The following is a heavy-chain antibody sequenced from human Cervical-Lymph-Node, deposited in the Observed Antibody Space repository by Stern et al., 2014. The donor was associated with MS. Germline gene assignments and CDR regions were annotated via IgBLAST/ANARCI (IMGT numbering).Heavy chain of an antibody. CDR2: INPNSGGT. CDR3: ARGDRIAAAGSNWFDP. D-gene: IGHD6-13*01. CDR1: GYTFTGYY. J-gene: IGHJ5*02. V-gene: IGHV1-2*04. Sequence: VQLVQSGAEVKKPGASVKVSCKASGYTFTGYYMHWVRQAPGQGLEWMGWINPNSGGTNYAQKFQGWVTMTRETSISTAYMELSRLRSDDTAVYYCARGDRIAAAGSNWFDPWGQGTLVTVSS.